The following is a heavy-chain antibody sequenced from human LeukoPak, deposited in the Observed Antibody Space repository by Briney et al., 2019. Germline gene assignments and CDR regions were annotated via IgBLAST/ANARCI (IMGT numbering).Heavy chain of an antibody. CDR2: ISGRGDST. V-gene: IGHV3-23*01. CDR3: AKDRVITFGGVLDY. CDR1: GFTFSSYA. D-gene: IGHD3-16*01. Sequence: GGSLRLSCAASGFTFSSYAMSWVRQAPGKGLDWLSAISGRGDSTYYADSVKGRFTISRDNSKNTVYLQMNSLRAEDTAVYYCAKDRVITFGGVLDYWGQGTLVTVSS. J-gene: IGHJ4*02.